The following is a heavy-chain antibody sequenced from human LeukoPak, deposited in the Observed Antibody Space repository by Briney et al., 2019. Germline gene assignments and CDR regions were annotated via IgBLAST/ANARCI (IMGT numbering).Heavy chain of an antibody. CDR3: ARVGLGVYGGDY. CDR2: ITSSSSTI. D-gene: IGHD3-16*01. J-gene: IGHJ4*02. Sequence: PGGSLRLSCAASGFTFSSYSMNWVRQPPGKGLEWVSYITSSSSTIHYIDSVKGRFTISRDNAKNSVYLQVNSLMAKDTGVYSCARVGLGVYGGDYWGQGALVTVSS. CDR1: GFTFSSYS. V-gene: IGHV3-48*01.